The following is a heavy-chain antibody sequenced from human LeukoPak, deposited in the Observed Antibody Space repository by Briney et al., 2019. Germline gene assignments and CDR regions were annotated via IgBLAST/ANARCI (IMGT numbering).Heavy chain of an antibody. V-gene: IGHV3-11*04. Sequence: NPGGSLRLSCAASGFTFIDYHMTWIRQAPGKGLERISYISGSGSTIYYADSVKGRFTITRDNAKKSLYLQMNSLGAEDTAVYYCASLDVLTGYYKLDYWGQGTLVTVSS. D-gene: IGHD3-9*01. J-gene: IGHJ4*02. CDR2: ISGSGSTI. CDR3: ASLDVLTGYYKLDY. CDR1: GFTFIDYH.